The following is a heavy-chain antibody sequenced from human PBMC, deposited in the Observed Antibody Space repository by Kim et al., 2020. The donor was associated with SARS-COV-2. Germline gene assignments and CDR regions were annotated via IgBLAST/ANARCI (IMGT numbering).Heavy chain of an antibody. D-gene: IGHD1-26*01. CDR1: GFSFRSHG. CDR3: AKDEALGATLLQD. CDR2: IWHDGRNK. J-gene: IGHJ4*02. V-gene: IGHV3-33*06. Sequence: GGSLRLSCAASGFSFRSHGMHWVRQTPGKGLEWVAAIWHDGRNKFYRDSVKGRFTISRDNPKNTLYLEMNNLRADDTGMYYCAKDEALGATLLQDWGQGVLVTVSS.